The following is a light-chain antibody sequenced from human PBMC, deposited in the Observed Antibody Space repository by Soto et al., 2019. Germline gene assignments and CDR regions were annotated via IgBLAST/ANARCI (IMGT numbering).Light chain of an antibody. V-gene: IGLV1-44*01. CDR2: TNS. J-gene: IGLJ2*01. CDR3: TVWDDSLSGVV. Sequence: QSVLTQPPSASGTPGQRVTISCSGSSSNIGTNPVNWYQQLPGTAPKLLIYTNSLRPSGVPDRFSGSKSGTSAPLAISGLQSEDEADYYCTVWDDSLSGVVFGGGTKLTVL. CDR1: SSNIGTNP.